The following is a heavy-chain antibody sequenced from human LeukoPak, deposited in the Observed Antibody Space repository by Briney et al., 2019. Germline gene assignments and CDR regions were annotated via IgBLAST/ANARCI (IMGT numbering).Heavy chain of an antibody. V-gene: IGHV3-73*01. CDR1: GFTFGDCD. CDR2: ITTKATSYAT. J-gene: IGHJ5*02. D-gene: IGHD2/OR15-2a*01. CDR3: TTFNRGHH. Sequence: PGGSLRLSCATSGFTFGDCDMHWVRQASGKGLEWVGRITTKATSYATTYGASLKGRFTISRDDSDNRAYLQMNSLRTEDTAVYYCTTFNRGHHWGQGALVTVSS.